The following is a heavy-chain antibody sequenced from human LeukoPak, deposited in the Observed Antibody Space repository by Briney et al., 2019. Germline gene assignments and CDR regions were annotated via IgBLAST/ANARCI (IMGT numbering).Heavy chain of an antibody. V-gene: IGHV3-7*01. Sequence: AGGSLRLSCAASGFTFSSYWMSWVRQAPGKGLEWVANIKQDGSEKYYVDSVKGRFTISRDNAKNSLYLQMNSLRAEDTAVYYCAREIAASVSKDYYYYYMDVWGKGTTVTISS. CDR2: IKQDGSEK. J-gene: IGHJ6*03. CDR1: GFTFSSYW. CDR3: AREIAASVSKDYYYYYMDV. D-gene: IGHD6-13*01.